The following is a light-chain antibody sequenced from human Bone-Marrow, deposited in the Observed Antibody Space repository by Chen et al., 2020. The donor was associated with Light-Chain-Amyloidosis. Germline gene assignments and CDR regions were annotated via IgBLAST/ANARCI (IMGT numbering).Light chain of an antibody. V-gene: IGLV3-25*03. J-gene: IGLJ2*01. CDR1: DFPTKY. Sequence: SYELTQPPSVPVSPGQRVRITCSGDDFPTKYAYWYQQKPGQAPVLVIHRDTERPSGISERFSGSSSGTTATLTISGVQAEDEADYHCQSADSSGTYEVIFGGGTKLTVL. CDR2: RDT. CDR3: QSADSSGTYEVI.